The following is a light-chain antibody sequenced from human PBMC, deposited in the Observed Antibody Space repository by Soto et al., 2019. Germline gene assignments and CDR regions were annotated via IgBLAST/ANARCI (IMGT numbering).Light chain of an antibody. V-gene: IGKV3-15*01. CDR2: AVS. CDR1: QSVGSA. CDR3: HQYYDWWT. Sequence: IVMTQSPATLSVSPGERATLSCRASQSVGSALAWYQQKPGQVPRLLIYAVSTRATGIPPRFSGSGSGTEFTLTISTLQSEDFAVYYCHQYYDWWTFGQGTRVQIK. J-gene: IGKJ1*01.